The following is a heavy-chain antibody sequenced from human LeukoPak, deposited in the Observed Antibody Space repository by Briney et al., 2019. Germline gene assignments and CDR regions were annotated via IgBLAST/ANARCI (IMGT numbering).Heavy chain of an antibody. V-gene: IGHV3-15*01. D-gene: IGHD6-19*01. J-gene: IGHJ4*02. CDR2: IKSKTDGGTT. CDR1: GFTFSNAW. Sequence: GGSLRLSCAASGFTFSNAWMSWVRQAPGKGLEWVGRIKSKTDGGTTDYAAPVKGRFTISRDDSKNTLYLQMNSLKTEDTAVYYCTTLAVATPRRLSYWGQGTLVTVSS. CDR3: TTLAVATPRRLSY.